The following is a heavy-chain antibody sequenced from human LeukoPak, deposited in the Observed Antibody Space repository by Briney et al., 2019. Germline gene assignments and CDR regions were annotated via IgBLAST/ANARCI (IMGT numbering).Heavy chain of an antibody. CDR3: ALSWRIQLWKFDY. V-gene: IGHV1-2*06. J-gene: IGHJ4*02. Sequence: ASVKVSCKASGYTFTGYYMHWVRQAPGQGLEWMARINPNSGGTNYAQKFQGRVTMTRDTSISTAYMELSRLRSDDTAVYYCALSWRIQLWKFDYWGQGTLVTVSS. D-gene: IGHD5-18*01. CDR2: INPNSGGT. CDR1: GYTFTGYY.